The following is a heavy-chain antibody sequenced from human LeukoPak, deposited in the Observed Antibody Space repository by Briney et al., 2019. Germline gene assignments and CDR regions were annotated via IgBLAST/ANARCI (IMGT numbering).Heavy chain of an antibody. CDR2: IKQDGSEK. J-gene: IGHJ4*02. CDR1: GFTFSSYW. CDR3: ATDRGWRTSGYYLYYFEY. D-gene: IGHD3-22*01. V-gene: IGHV3-7*01. Sequence: GGSLRLSCAASGFTFSSYWMSWVRQAPGKGLEWVANIKQDGSEKYYVDSVKGRFTISRDNAKNSLYLQMSSLRAEDTAVYYCATDRGWRTSGYYLYYFEYWGQGTLVTFSS.